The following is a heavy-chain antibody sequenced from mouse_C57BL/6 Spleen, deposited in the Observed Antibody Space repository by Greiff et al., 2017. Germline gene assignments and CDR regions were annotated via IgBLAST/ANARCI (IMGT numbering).Heavy chain of an antibody. CDR3: ARGDYDVAWFAY. D-gene: IGHD2-4*01. CDR2: INPNNGGT. J-gene: IGHJ3*01. CDR1: GYTFPDYN. V-gene: IGHV1-18*01. Sequence: VQLQQSGPELVKPGASVKIPCKASGYTFPDYNMDWVKQSHGKSLEWIGDINPNNGGTIYNQKFKGKATLTVDKSSSTAYMELRSLTSEDTAVYYCARGDYDVAWFAYWGQGTLVTVSA.